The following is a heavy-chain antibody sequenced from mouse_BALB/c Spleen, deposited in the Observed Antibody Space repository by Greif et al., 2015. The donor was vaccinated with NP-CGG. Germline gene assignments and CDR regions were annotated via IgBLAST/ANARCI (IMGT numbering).Heavy chain of an antibody. CDR3: ARANFDY. J-gene: IGHJ2*01. Sequence: EVKVVESGGGLVQPGGSLRLSCATSGFTFTDYYMSWVRQPPGKALEWLGFIRNKANGYTTEYSASVKGRFTISRDNSQSILYLQMNTLRAEDSATYYCARANFDYWGQGTTLTVSS. CDR1: GFTFTDYY. V-gene: IGHV7-3*02. CDR2: IRNKANGYTT.